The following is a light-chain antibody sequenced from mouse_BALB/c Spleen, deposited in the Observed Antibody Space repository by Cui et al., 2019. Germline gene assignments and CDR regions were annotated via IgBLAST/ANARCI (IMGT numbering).Light chain of an antibody. CDR1: QDIRNY. CDR2: FTS. Sequence: IRLTQPTSSLSASLAARATTTCSASQDIRNYLNWYQQKPDGTVKLLIYFTSRLHSAVPSRFSGSGSGTDYPLTISNPEQEDIATYFCQQGNTLPFTFGSGTKLEIK. CDR3: QQGNTLPFT. J-gene: IGKJ4*01. V-gene: IGKV10-96*01.